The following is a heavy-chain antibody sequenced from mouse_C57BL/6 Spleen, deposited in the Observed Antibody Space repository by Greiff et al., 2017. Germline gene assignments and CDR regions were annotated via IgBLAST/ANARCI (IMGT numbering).Heavy chain of an antibody. V-gene: IGHV6-6*01. CDR2: IRNKANNHAT. CDR1: GFTFSDAW. Sequence: EVKLQESGGGLVQPGGSMKLSCAASGFTFSDAWMDWVRQSPEKGLEWVAEIRNKANNHATYYAESVKGRFTISRDDSKSSVYLQMNSLRAEDTGIYYCTFLIYYDYDGFAYWGQGTLVTVSA. J-gene: IGHJ3*01. D-gene: IGHD2-4*01. CDR3: TFLIYYDYDGFAY.